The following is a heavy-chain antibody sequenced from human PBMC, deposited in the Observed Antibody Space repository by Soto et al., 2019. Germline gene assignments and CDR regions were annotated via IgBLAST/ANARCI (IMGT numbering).Heavy chain of an antibody. J-gene: IGHJ4*02. CDR1: GVTVSSYA. CDR2: ISGSGGST. D-gene: IGHD2-2*01. Sequence: GGSLKRSCAASGVTVSSYAMCWVRQAPGKGLEWVSAISGSGGSTYYADSVKGRFTISRDNSKNTLYLQMNSLRAEDTAVYYCAKDSCSSTSCYVGVDYWGQGTLVTVSS. V-gene: IGHV3-23*01. CDR3: AKDSCSSTSCYVGVDY.